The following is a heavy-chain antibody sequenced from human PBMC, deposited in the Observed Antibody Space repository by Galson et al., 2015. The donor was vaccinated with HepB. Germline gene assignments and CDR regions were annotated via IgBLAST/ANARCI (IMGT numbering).Heavy chain of an antibody. CDR1: GFTFSSYG. CDR2: ISYDGSNK. J-gene: IGHJ4*02. V-gene: IGHV3-30*03. CDR3: ASDPGDGYNQDY. D-gene: IGHD5-24*01. Sequence: SLRLSCAASGFTFSSYGMHWVRQAPGKGLEWVAVISYDGSNKYYADSVKGRFTISRDNSKNTLYLQMNSLRAEDTAVYYCASDPGDGYNQDYWGQGTLVTVSS.